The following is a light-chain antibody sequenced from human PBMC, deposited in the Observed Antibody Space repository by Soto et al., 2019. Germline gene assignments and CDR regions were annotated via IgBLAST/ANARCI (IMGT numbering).Light chain of an antibody. J-gene: IGKJ2*01. CDR2: AAS. CDR1: QGIRND. V-gene: IGKV1-17*01. Sequence: DIQMTQSPSSLSASVGVRVSITCRASQGIRNDFGWSQHKPWKAPKRLIYAASSLQSGVPSRFSGSGSGTEFALTISSLQPEDFATYYCLEHNSYPPAFGQGTKVES. CDR3: LEHNSYPPA.